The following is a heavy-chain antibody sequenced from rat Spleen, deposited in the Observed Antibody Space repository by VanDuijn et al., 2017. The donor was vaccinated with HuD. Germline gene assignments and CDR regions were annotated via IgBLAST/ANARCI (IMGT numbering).Heavy chain of an antibody. D-gene: IGHD4-6*01. J-gene: IGHJ2*01. Sequence: EVQLVESGGGLVQPGRSLNLSCAASGFTFTNYDMAWVRQAPTKGLEWIASISTGGTNTYYRGSVKGRFTVSRDNAKSTLYLQMDSLRSEDTATYYCARHWGYWGQGVMVTVSS. CDR1: GFTFTNYD. V-gene: IGHV5S23*01. CDR3: ARHWGY. CDR2: ISTGGTNT.